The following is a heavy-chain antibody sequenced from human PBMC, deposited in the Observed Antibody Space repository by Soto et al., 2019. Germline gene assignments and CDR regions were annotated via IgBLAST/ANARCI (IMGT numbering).Heavy chain of an antibody. CDR1: GFTVSSNY. Sequence: EVQLVESGGGLVQPGGSLRLSCAASGFTVSSNYMSWVRQAPGKGLEWVSVIYSGGSTYYADSVKGRCTISRHNSKNTLYLQMNSLRAEDTAVYYCARLNDYGDYGVYWGQGTLVTVSS. V-gene: IGHV3-53*04. J-gene: IGHJ4*02. D-gene: IGHD4-17*01. CDR2: IYSGGST. CDR3: ARLNDYGDYGVY.